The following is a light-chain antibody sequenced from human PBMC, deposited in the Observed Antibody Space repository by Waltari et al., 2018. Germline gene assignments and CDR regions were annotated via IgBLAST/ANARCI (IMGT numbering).Light chain of an antibody. CDR3: QQYSEYPYT. J-gene: IGKJ2*01. CDR2: RAS. V-gene: IGKV1-5*03. CDR1: QSISGW. Sequence: DIQMTQSPFTLSASVGDRVTITCRASQSISGWLAWYQQKPGKAPKLLIFRASSLESGVPSRFSGSGSGSEFTLSISSLQPDVFATYFCQQYSEYPYTFGQGTKLEIK.